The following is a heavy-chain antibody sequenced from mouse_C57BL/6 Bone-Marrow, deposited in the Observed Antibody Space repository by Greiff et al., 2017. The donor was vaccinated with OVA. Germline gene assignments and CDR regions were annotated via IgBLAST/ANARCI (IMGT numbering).Heavy chain of an antibody. D-gene: IGHD5-1*01. CDR1: GFTFSSYA. V-gene: IGHV5-4*01. CDR3: AREEYDY. J-gene: IGHJ2*01. CDR2: ISDGGSYT. Sequence: EVHLVESGGGLVKPGGSLKLSCAASGFTFSSYAMSWVRQTPEKRLEWVATISDGGSYTYYPDNVKGRFTISRDNAKNNLYLQVSHLKSEDTAMYYCAREEYDYWGQGTTLTVSS.